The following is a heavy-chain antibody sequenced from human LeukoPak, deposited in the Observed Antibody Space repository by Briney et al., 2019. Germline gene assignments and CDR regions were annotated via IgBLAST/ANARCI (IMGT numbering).Heavy chain of an antibody. D-gene: IGHD3-3*01. CDR3: AQGQAIFGVVRGFDY. J-gene: IGHJ4*02. CDR1: GFTFTSYD. Sequence: GGSLRLSCAASGFTFTSYDMYWVRQAPGKGLEWLAFIRYDGSNKYYADSVKGRFTISRDNSKNTLYLQMNSLRAEDTAVYYCAQGQAIFGVVRGFDYWGQGTLVTVSS. V-gene: IGHV3-30*02. CDR2: IRYDGSNK.